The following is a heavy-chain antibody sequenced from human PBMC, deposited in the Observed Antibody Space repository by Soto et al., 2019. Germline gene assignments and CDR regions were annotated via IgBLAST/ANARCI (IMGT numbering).Heavy chain of an antibody. CDR2: ISSRSSTI. J-gene: IGHJ3*02. CDR1: GFSFSTYN. D-gene: IGHD3-10*01. V-gene: IGHV3-48*04. Sequence: GGSLRLSCAASGFSFSTYNMNWVRQAPGRGLEWVSYISSRSSTIYHADSVKGRFTISRDNAKNSLYLQMNSLRAEDTAVYYCAKQEYYYGSGSYSDGAFDIWGQGTMVTVS. CDR3: AKQEYYYGSGSYSDGAFDI.